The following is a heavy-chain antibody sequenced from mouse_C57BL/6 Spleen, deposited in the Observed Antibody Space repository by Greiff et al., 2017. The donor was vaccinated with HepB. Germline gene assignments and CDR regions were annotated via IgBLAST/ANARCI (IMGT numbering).Heavy chain of an antibody. Sequence: QVQLQQPGAELVMPGASVKLSCKASGYTFTSYWMHWVKQRPGQGLEWIGEIDPSDSYTNYNQKFKGKSTLTVDKSSSTAYMQLSSLTSEDSAVYYCARSGATGPVAYWGQGTLVTVSA. CDR1: GYTFTSYW. V-gene: IGHV1-69*01. CDR2: IDPSDSYT. CDR3: ARSGATGPVAY. J-gene: IGHJ3*01. D-gene: IGHD3-1*01.